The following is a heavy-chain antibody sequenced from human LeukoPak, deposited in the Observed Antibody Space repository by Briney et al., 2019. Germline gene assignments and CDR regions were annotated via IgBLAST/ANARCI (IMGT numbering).Heavy chain of an antibody. Sequence: SETLSLTCTVSGGPISGYFWTWIRQPAGKGLEWIGSIHYTGSTYYNPSLKSRVTISVDTSKNQFSLKLTSVTAADTAVYYCARGEVATGGQDCWGQGTLVTVSS. J-gene: IGHJ4*02. CDR1: GGPISGYF. V-gene: IGHV4-59*01. D-gene: IGHD5-12*01. CDR2: IHYTGST. CDR3: ARGEVATGGQDC.